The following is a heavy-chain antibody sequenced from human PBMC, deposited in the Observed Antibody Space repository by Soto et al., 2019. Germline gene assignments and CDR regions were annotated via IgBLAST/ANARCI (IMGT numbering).Heavy chain of an antibody. CDR3: ARGITMVRGVTGGGMDV. J-gene: IGHJ6*02. Sequence: ASVKVSCKASGYTFTGYYMHWVRQAPGQGFEWMGWINPNSGGTNYSQKFQGWVTMTRDTSISTAYMELSRLRSDDTAVYYCARGITMVRGVTGGGMDVWGQGTTVTVSS. V-gene: IGHV1-2*04. CDR2: INPNSGGT. CDR1: GYTFTGYY. D-gene: IGHD3-10*01.